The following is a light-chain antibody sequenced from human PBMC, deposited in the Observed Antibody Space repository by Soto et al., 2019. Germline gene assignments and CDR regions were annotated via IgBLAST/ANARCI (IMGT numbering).Light chain of an antibody. V-gene: IGKV1-33*01. Sequence: DIQMTQSPSSLSASVGDRVTISCQASQDIGNYLNWYQQKPGKPPRLLIYETYNLDTGVQSMFRGGGSGTDFNLTISSLQPEDIATYYCQQYDSFPFSFGLGTKLEIK. CDR1: QDIGNY. CDR3: QQYDSFPFS. CDR2: ETY. J-gene: IGKJ2*01.